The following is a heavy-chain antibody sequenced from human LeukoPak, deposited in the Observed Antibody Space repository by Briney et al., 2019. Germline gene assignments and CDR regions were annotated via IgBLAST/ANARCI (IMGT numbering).Heavy chain of an antibody. CDR1: GGSISGYY. Sequence: SETLSLTCTVPGGSISGYYWSWIRQPPGKGLEWIGYIYYCGSTTYNPSLKSRVTMSVDTSKNQLSLRVSSVTAADTAVYYCARHRSSGDDYWGQGTLVTVSS. V-gene: IGHV4-59*08. J-gene: IGHJ4*02. D-gene: IGHD6-25*01. CDR2: IYYCGST. CDR3: ARHRSSGDDY.